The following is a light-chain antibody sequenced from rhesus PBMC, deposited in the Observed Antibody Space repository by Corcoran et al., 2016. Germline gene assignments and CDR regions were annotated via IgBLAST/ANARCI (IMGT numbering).Light chain of an antibody. CDR1: QSVGSN. CDR2: YAS. Sequence: ETVVTQSPATLSLSPGERATLSCRASQSVGSNLAWYQQKPGQAPKLLIYYASSRATGIPDRFSGSGSGTEFPLTLSSLEPEGVGVYYCQQYNNWWTFGQGTKVEIK. V-gene: IGKV3-42*02. CDR3: QQYNNWWT. J-gene: IGKJ1*01.